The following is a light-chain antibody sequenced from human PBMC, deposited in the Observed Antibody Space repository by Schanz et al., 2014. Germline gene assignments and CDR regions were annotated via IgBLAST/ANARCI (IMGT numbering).Light chain of an antibody. J-gene: IGLJ1*01. CDR2: DVT. CDR1: SSDVGGYKY. V-gene: IGLV2-8*01. CDR3: SSYGGSHNYV. Sequence: QSVLTQPPSASGSPGQSVTISCTGTSSDVGGYKYVSWYQQHPGKAPKLMIYDVTKRPSGVPDRFSGSKSGNTASLTVSGLQAEDEADYYCSSYGGSHNYVFGTGTKLTVL.